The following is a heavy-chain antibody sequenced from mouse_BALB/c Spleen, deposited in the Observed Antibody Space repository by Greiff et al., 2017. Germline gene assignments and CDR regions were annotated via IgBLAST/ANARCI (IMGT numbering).Heavy chain of an antibody. J-gene: IGHJ2*01. CDR3: AGCYYGSSFDY. CDR1: GSPFPSSV. D-gene: IGHD1-1*01. CDR2: INPYNDGT. V-gene: IGHV1-14*01. Sequence: VQLKQSGPELVKPGASVKMSCKASGSPFPSSVMHWVKQKPGQGLEWIGYINPYNDGTKYNEKFKGKAKLTSEKSSSTAYMQLSRLTLEDSAVYFGAGCYYGSSFDYWGQGTTLTVS.